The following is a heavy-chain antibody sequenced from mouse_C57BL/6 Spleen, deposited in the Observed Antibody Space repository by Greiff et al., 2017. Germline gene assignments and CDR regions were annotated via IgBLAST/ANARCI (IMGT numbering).Heavy chain of an antibody. CDR3: ARDLCYGNLHWYFDV. J-gene: IGHJ1*03. CDR2: IDPSDSYT. V-gene: IGHV1-69*01. D-gene: IGHD2-1*01. CDR1: GYTFTSYW. Sequence: QVQLQQPGAELVMPGASVKLSCKASGYTFTSYWMHWVKQRPGQGLEWIGEIDPSDSYTNYNQKFKGKSTLTVDKSSSTAYMQLSSLTSEDSAVYYGARDLCYGNLHWYFDVWGTGTTVTVSS.